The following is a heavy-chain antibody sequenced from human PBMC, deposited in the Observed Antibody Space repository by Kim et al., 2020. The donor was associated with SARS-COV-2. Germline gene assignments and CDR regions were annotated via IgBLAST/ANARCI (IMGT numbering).Heavy chain of an antibody. V-gene: IGHV4-34*01. Sequence: SETLSLTCAVYGGSFSGYYWSWIRQPPGKGLEWIGEINHSGSTNYNPSLKSRVTISVDTSKNQFSLKLSSVTAADTAVYYCARGGEGTFSLKARGRLRSATFDYWGQGTLVTVSS. J-gene: IGHJ4*02. D-gene: IGHD1-26*01. CDR1: GGSFSGYY. CDR2: INHSGST. CDR3: ARGGEGTFSLKARGRLRSATFDY.